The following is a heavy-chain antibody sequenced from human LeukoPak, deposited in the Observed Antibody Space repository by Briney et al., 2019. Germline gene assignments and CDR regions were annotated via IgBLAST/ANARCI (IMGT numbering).Heavy chain of an antibody. CDR3: ASLAAAGRAALQKGNYYYYYMDV. D-gene: IGHD6-13*01. V-gene: IGHV1-8*01. CDR2: MNPNSGNT. CDR1: GYTFTSYD. Sequence: ASVTVSFKTSGYTFTSYDINWMRQATGQGLEWMGWMNPNSGNTGYAQKFQGRVTMTRNTSISTAYMELSSLRSEDTAVYYCASLAAAGRAALQKGNYYYYYMDVWGKGTTVTVSS. J-gene: IGHJ6*03.